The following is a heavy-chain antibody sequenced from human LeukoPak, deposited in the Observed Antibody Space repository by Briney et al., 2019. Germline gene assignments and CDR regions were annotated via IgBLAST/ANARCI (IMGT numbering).Heavy chain of an antibody. V-gene: IGHV4-59*01. CDR3: ARDRDSSGYYDAFDI. CDR1: GGSISSYY. CDR2: IYYSGST. Sequence: SETLSLTCTVSGGSISSYYWSWIRQPPGKGLEWIGYIYYSGSTNYNPSLKSRVTISVDTAKNQFSLKLSSVTAADTAVYYCARDRDSSGYYDAFDIWGQGTMVTVSS. D-gene: IGHD3-22*01. J-gene: IGHJ3*02.